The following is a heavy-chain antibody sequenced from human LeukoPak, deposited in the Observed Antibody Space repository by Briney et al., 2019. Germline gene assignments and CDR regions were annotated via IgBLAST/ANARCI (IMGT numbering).Heavy chain of an antibody. Sequence: GGSLRLSCAASGFTFSSYSMNWVRQAPGKGLEWVSYISSSSSTIYYADSVKGRFTISRDNAKNSLYLQMNSLRAEDTAVYYCARDLPDYGGNPGVDYWGQGTLVTVSS. CDR3: ARDLPDYGGNPGVDY. D-gene: IGHD4-17*01. J-gene: IGHJ4*02. CDR1: GFTFSSYS. V-gene: IGHV3-48*01. CDR2: ISSSSSTI.